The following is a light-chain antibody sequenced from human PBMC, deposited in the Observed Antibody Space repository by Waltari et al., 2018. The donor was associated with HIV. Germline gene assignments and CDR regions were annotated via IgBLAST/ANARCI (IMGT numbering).Light chain of an antibody. Sequence: QSALTQPASVSGSPGQSITISCTGTSSDVGGYNYVSWYQQHPDKALKRFIFEVNKRPSGFSNRFSGSKSGNTASLSFSGLQAEDEADYYCSSYTSSRTLVFGGGTKLTVL. CDR2: EVN. V-gene: IGLV2-14*01. J-gene: IGLJ3*02. CDR1: SSDVGGYNY. CDR3: SSYTSSRTLV.